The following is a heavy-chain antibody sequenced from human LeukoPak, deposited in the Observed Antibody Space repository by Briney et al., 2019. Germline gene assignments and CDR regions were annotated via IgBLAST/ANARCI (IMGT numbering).Heavy chain of an antibody. Sequence: EASVKVSCKASGYNFAHNIHWVRQAPGQGHEFMGWINPKNGGTKYAQNFQGRVTMTRDTSISTVYMELSSLGSDDTAVYYRVVSIQAAAIPAFDSWGQGTLVTVSS. CDR3: VVSIQAAAIPAFDS. D-gene: IGHD6-25*01. J-gene: IGHJ4*02. V-gene: IGHV1-2*02. CDR1: GYNFAHN. CDR2: INPKNGGT.